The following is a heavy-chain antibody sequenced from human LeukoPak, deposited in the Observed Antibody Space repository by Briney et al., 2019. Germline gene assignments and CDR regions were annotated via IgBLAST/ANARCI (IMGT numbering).Heavy chain of an antibody. CDR1: GGSIISNRHY. CDR3: ARVALITIHENDAFDI. CDR2: IYSSGNT. Sequence: SQTLSLTCTVSGGSIISNRHYWSWIRQPAGKGLEWIGHIYSSGNTKYNPSLKSRLTMSIDSSKNQFSLILTSVTAADTAVYYCARVALITIHENDAFDIWGQGTVVTVSS. D-gene: IGHD3-3*01. V-gene: IGHV4-61*09. J-gene: IGHJ3*02.